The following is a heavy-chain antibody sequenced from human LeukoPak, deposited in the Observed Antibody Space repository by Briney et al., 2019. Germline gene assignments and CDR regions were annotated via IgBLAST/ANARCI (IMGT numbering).Heavy chain of an antibody. CDR2: LYRAGST. V-gene: IGHV3-53*01. CDR1: VLTPKVNY. D-gene: IGHD2-15*01. J-gene: IGHJ4*02. Sequence: GGSLRLSCSASVLTPKVNYMRWVSQAPGKGLEWVSILYRAGSTYYSDSVRGRFTISRDSSKNTVCLQMNSPRADDTAVYYCAYGGLGSLKSYSDPFHYWGQGTLVTVSS. CDR3: AYGGLGSLKSYSDPFHY.